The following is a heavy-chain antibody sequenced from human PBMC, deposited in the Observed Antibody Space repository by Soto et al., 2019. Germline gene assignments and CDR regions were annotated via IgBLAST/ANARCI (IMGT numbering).Heavy chain of an antibody. CDR3: ARDYYYYDSSGYSGGDAFDI. CDR1: GYTFTGYY. CDR2: INPNSGGT. Sequence: ASVEVSCKASGYTFTGYYMHWLRQAPGQGLEWMGWINPNSGGTNYAQKFQGWVTMTRDTSISTAYMELSRLRSDDTAVYYCARDYYYYDSSGYSGGDAFDIWGQGTMVTVSS. J-gene: IGHJ3*02. D-gene: IGHD3-22*01. V-gene: IGHV1-2*04.